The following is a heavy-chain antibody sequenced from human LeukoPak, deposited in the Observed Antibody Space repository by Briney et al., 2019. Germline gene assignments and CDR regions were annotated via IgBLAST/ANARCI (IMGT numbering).Heavy chain of an antibody. CDR2: INPNSGGT. Sequence: GASVKVSCEASGYTFTGYYMHWVRQAPGQGLEWMGRINPNSGGTNYAQKFQGRVTMTRDTSISTAYMELSRLRSDDTAVYYCAREALYSSSFDYWGQGTLVTVSS. D-gene: IGHD6-6*01. J-gene: IGHJ4*02. CDR1: GYTFTGYY. CDR3: AREALYSSSFDY. V-gene: IGHV1-2*06.